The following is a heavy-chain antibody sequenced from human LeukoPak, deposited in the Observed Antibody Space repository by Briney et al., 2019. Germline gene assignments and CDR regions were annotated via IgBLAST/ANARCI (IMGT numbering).Heavy chain of an antibody. CDR2: INHSGNT. V-gene: IGHV4-34*01. CDR1: GGSFSGYY. CDR3: ARVTREGYCSGGSCRRGRNFDL. J-gene: IGHJ2*01. D-gene: IGHD2-15*01. Sequence: SETLSLTCAVYGGSFSGYYWSWIRQPPGKGLEWIGEINHSGNTNYNPSLKSRVTILVDTSKNQFSLKLNSVTAADTAVYYCARVTREGYCSGGSCRRGRNFDLWGRGTLVTVSS.